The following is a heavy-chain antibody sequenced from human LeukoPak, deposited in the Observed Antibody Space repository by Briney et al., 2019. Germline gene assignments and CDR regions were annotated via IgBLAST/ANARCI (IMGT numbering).Heavy chain of an antibody. CDR3: ARVVTVGDAFDI. J-gene: IGHJ3*02. CDR2: INPNSGGT. D-gene: IGHD4-11*01. Sequence: ASVKVSCKASGYTFTSYDINWVRQATGQGLEWMGRINPNSGGTNYAQKFQGRVTMTRDTSISTAYMELSRLRSDDTAVYYCARVVTVGDAFDIWGQGTMVTVSS. V-gene: IGHV1-2*06. CDR1: GYTFTSYD.